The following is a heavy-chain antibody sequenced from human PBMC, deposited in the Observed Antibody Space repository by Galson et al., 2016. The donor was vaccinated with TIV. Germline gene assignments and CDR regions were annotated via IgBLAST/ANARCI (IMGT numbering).Heavy chain of an antibody. J-gene: IGHJ4*02. CDR3: ARSLKCTSTTSPEACFDY. CDR2: TSGGSTI. CDR1: GFTISSYE. Sequence: SLRLSCAASGFTISSYEMSWVRQAPGKRLEWLFTSGGSTIYSADSLKGRFTVSRDNAKNSLYLQMNSLRAEDTAVYYCARSLKCTSTTSPEACFDYWGQGTQVTVSS. D-gene: IGHD2-2*01. V-gene: IGHV3-48*03.